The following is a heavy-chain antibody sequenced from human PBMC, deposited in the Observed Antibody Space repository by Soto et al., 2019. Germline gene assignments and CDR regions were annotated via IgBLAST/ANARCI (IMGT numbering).Heavy chain of an antibody. J-gene: IGHJ6*02. CDR1: GYTFTGAY. V-gene: IGHV1-2*02. Sequence: QAQLVQSGAEVKKPGASVKVSCKASGYTFTGAYIHWVRQAPGQGLEWMGFINPNSGGTEIAQKFQVRVTVTRDTSSTTVYMEMNRLRADDTGVYKCARDFTKRSSGVDVWGQGTAVTVSS. CDR2: INPNSGGT. D-gene: IGHD3-10*01. CDR3: ARDFTKRSSGVDV.